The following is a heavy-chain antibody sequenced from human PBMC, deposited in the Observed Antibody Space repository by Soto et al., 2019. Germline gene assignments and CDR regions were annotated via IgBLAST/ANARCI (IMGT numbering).Heavy chain of an antibody. V-gene: IGHV1-8*01. Sequence: ASVKVSCKASGYTFTSYDINWVRQAIGQGLEWMGWMNPNSGNTGYAQKFQGRVTMTRNTSISTAYMELSSLRSEDTAVYYCARGPTVTGYYYYYMDVWGKGTTVTVSS. D-gene: IGHD4-4*01. CDR2: MNPNSGNT. J-gene: IGHJ6*03. CDR1: GYTFTSYD. CDR3: ARGPTVTGYYYYYMDV.